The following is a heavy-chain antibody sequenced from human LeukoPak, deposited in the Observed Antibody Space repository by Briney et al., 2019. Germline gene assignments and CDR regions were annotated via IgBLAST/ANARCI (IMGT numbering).Heavy chain of an antibody. Sequence: GGSLRLSCAAFGFTFSSYWMSWVRQAPGKGLEWVANIKQDGSEKYYVDSVKGRFTISRDNAKNSLYLQMSSLRADETAVYYCARDTYGSSGLYLDFWGQGTLVTVSS. CDR3: ARDTYGSSGLYLDF. J-gene: IGHJ4*02. CDR2: IKQDGSEK. D-gene: IGHD3-22*01. CDR1: GFTFSSYW. V-gene: IGHV3-7*01.